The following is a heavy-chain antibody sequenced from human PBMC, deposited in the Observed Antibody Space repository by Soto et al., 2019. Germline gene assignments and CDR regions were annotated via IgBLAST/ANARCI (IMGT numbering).Heavy chain of an antibody. CDR3: ARVGSTIRNYDYYYYGMDV. CDR1: GYTFTSYG. J-gene: IGHJ6*02. CDR2: ISVFKGTT. Sequence: QVQLVQSGGEVKKPGASVKVSCKASGYTFTSYGVSWVRQAPGQGLEWMGWISVFKGTTNYAQKFQGRVTMTTDTSTSTAHMELRSLRSDDTAVYYCARVGSTIRNYDYYYYGMDVWGQGTTVTVSS. V-gene: IGHV1-18*01. D-gene: IGHD5-12*01.